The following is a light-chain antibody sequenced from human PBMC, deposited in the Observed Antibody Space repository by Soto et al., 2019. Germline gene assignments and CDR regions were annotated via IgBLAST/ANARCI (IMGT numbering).Light chain of an antibody. CDR1: QSVGSMY. CDR3: QQRTNWPLT. J-gene: IGKJ4*01. Sequence: EIVMTQSPATLSVSPGERATLSCRASQSVGSMYLAWYQQKLGQAPRLLIYGASSRAPGIPDRFSGTGSGTDFTLTISSLEPEDFAVYYCQQRTNWPLTFGGGTKVDIK. V-gene: IGKV3D-20*02. CDR2: GAS.